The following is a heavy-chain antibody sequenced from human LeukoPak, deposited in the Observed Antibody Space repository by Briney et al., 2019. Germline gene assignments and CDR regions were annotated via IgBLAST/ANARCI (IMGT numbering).Heavy chain of an antibody. J-gene: IGHJ3*02. CDR3: ANVYSGSYLGDAFDI. CDR1: GFTFSSYA. V-gene: IGHV3-23*01. Sequence: GGSLRLSCAASGFTFSSYAMSWVRQAPGKGLEWVSGISGSGGRTYYADSVKGRFTISRDNSKNTLYLQMNSLRAEDTAVYYCANVYSGSYLGDAFDIWGQGTMVTVSS. D-gene: IGHD1-26*01. CDR2: ISGSGGRT.